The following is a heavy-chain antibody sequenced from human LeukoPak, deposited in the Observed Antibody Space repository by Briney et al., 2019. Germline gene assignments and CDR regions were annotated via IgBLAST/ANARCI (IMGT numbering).Heavy chain of an antibody. V-gene: IGHV1-69*13. CDR3: AKLGTHDYGDYPNY. D-gene: IGHD4-17*01. CDR2: IIPIFGTA. Sequence: SVKVSCKASGYTFTSYGISWVRQAPGQGLEWMGGIIPIFGTANYAQKFQGRVTITADESTSTAYMELSSLRSEDTAVYYCAKLGTHDYGDYPNYWGQGTLVTVSS. J-gene: IGHJ4*02. CDR1: GYTFTSYG.